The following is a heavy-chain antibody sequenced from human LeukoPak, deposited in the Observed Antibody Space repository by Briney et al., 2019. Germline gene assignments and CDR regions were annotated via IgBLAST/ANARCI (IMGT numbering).Heavy chain of an antibody. V-gene: IGHV3-21*01. CDR2: ISSSSSYI. CDR1: GFTFSSYS. D-gene: IGHD2-21*02. CDR3: ARARSVVTATPGN. Sequence: GGSLRLSCAASGFTFSSYSMNWVRQAPGKGLEWVSSISSSSSYIYYADSVKGRFTISRDNAKNPLYLQMNSLRAEDTAVYYCARARSVVTATPGNWGQGTLVTVSP. J-gene: IGHJ4*02.